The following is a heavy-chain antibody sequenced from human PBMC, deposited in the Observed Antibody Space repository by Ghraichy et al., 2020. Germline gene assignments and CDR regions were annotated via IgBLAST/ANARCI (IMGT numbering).Heavy chain of an antibody. D-gene: IGHD1-26*01. CDR2: VYYSGST. CDR1: GGSVSSGSYY. V-gene: IGHV4-61*01. J-gene: IGHJ4*02. Sequence: SETLSLTCTVSGGSVSSGSYYWSWIRQPPGKGLEWIGYVYYSGSTNYNPSLKSRVTISVDTSKNQFSLKLSSVTAADTAVYYCARGARGSYYWEDYWGQGTLVTVSS. CDR3: ARGARGSYYWEDY.